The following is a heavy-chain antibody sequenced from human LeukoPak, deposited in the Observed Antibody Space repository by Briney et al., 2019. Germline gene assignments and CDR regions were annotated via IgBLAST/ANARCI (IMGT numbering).Heavy chain of an antibody. D-gene: IGHD6-19*01. CDR3: ARGAAVARLDY. V-gene: IGHV3-7*01. Sequence: GGSLRLSCEASQFTFSSYWMSWVRQAPGKGLEWVASIKQDGSETYYVDSVKGRFTISRDNAKNSLFLQMNSQRVEDSAVYYCARGAAVARLDYWGQGTQVTVSS. CDR1: QFTFSSYW. CDR2: IKQDGSET. J-gene: IGHJ4*02.